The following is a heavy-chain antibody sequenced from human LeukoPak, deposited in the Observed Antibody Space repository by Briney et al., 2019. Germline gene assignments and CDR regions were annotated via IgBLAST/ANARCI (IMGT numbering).Heavy chain of an antibody. D-gene: IGHD6-19*01. CDR1: GGSISSGSYY. CDR3: TRASSGWNRFDY. CDR2: IYTSGST. J-gene: IGHJ4*02. V-gene: IGHV4-61*02. Sequence: SETLSLTCTVSGGSISSGSYYWSWIRQPAGKGLEWIGRIYTSGSTNYNPSLKSRVTISVDTSKNQFSLKLSSVTAADTAVYFCTRASSGWNRFDYWGQGTPVTVSS.